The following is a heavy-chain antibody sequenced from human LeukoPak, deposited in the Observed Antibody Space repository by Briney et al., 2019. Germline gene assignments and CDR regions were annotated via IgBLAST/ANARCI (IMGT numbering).Heavy chain of an antibody. Sequence: PGGSLRLSCAASGFRVRNYGMHWVRQAPGKGLEWVAIVWGDGSRKEYGDAVKGRFTVSRDESEDTVYLQMNNLRVEDTAVYYCARDSPLYPNDFDYWGQGILVTVSS. CDR3: ARDSPLYPNDFDY. CDR1: GFRVRNYG. V-gene: IGHV3-33*01. D-gene: IGHD2-8*01. J-gene: IGHJ4*02. CDR2: VWGDGSRK.